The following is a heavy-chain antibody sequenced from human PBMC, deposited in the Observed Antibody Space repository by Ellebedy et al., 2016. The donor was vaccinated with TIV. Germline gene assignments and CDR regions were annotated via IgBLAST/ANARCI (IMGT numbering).Heavy chain of an antibody. CDR1: GYTFTGYY. J-gene: IGHJ6*02. V-gene: IGHV1-2*04. Sequence: ASVKVSCXASGYTFTGYYMHWVRQAPGQGLEWMGWINPNSGGTNYAQKFQGWVTMTRDTSISTAYMELSSLRSEDTAVYYCARVTYDPPYYYYGMDVWGQGTTVTVSS. D-gene: IGHD2-21*01. CDR3: ARVTYDPPYYYYGMDV. CDR2: INPNSGGT.